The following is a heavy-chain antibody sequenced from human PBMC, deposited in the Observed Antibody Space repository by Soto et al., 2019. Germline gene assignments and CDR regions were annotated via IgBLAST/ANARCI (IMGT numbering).Heavy chain of an antibody. J-gene: IGHJ5*02. Sequence: SETLSLTCTVSGGSISSYYWSWIRQPPGKGLEWIGYIYYSGSTNYNPSLKSRVTISVDTSKNQFSLKLSSVTAADTAVYYCASRLRAGIAGDLFDLWGQGTLVTVSS. CDR2: IYYSGST. CDR3: ASRLRAGIAGDLFDL. V-gene: IGHV4-59*08. D-gene: IGHD6-13*01. CDR1: GGSISSYY.